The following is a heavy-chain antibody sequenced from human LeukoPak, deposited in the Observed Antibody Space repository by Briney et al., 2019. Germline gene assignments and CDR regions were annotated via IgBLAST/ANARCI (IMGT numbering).Heavy chain of an antibody. J-gene: IGHJ4*01. CDR3: AKPAGSALVNPPFDY. D-gene: IGHD5-18*01. Sequence: PSETLSLTCTVSGGSISSYFWSWIRQPPGKGLEWIGYIYYSGSTNYNPSLKSRLTISVDTSKNQFSLKLNSVTAADTAVYYCAKPAGSALVNPPFDYWGQGNLVTGSS. V-gene: IGHV4-59*08. CDR2: IYYSGST. CDR1: GGSISSYF.